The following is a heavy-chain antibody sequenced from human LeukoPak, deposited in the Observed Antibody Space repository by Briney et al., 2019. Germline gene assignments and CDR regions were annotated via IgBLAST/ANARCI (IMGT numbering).Heavy chain of an antibody. V-gene: IGHV4-39*01. CDR2: IYYSGST. J-gene: IGHJ4*02. CDR3: ARHELITSFGVVPLYFDY. CDR1: GGSISSSSYY. D-gene: IGHD3-3*01. Sequence: SETLSLTCTVSGGSISSSSYYWGWIRQPPGKGLEWIGSIYYSGSTYYNPSLKSRVTITVDTSKNQFSLKLSSVTAADTAVYYCARHELITSFGVVPLYFDYWGQGTLVTVSS.